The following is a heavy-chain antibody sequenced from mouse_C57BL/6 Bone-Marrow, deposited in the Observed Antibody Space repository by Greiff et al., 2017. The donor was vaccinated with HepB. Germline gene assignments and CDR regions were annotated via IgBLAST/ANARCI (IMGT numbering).Heavy chain of an antibody. CDR2: FYPGSGSI. CDR1: GYTFTEYT. J-gene: IGHJ1*03. V-gene: IGHV1-62-2*01. D-gene: IGHD1-1*01. CDR3: ARHEGLYYYGSIWYFDV. Sequence: QVQLQQSGAELVKPGASVKLSCKASGYTFTEYTIHWVKQRSGQGLEWIGWFYPGSGSIKYNEKFKDKATLTADKSSSTVYMELSRLTSEDSAVYFCARHEGLYYYGSIWYFDVWGTGTTVTVSS.